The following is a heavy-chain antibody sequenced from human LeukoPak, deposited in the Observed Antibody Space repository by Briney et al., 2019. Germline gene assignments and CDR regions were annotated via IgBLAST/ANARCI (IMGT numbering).Heavy chain of an antibody. CDR2: INPNSGGT. V-gene: IGHV1-2*02. J-gene: IGHJ4*02. CDR1: GYTFTGYY. CDR3: ARDEGSGWYDY. D-gene: IGHD6-19*01. Sequence: ASVKVSCKASGYTFTGYYMHWVRQAPGQGLEWMGWINPNSGGTNYAQEFQGRVTMTRDTSISTAYMELSRLRSDDTAVYYCARDEGSGWYDYWGQGTLVTVSS.